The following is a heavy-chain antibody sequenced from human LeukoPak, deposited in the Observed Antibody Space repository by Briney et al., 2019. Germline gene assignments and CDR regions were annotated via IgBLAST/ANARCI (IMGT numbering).Heavy chain of an antibody. V-gene: IGHV4-30-2*01. D-gene: IGHD1-26*01. CDR3: ARDRAGLGLLDF. J-gene: IGHJ3*01. CDR2: IFQSGSP. Sequence: SETLSLTCAVSGGPISSDGYSWTWIRQPPGKDLEWIGYIFQSGSPSYNPSLRSRVTISVGTSRNHFSLELISVTAADTAMYYCARDRAGLGLLDFWGQGTMVTVSS. CDR1: GGPISSDGYS.